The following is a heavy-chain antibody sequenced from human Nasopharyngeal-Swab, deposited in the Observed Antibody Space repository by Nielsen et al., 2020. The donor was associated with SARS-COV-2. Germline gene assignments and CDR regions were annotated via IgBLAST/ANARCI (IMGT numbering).Heavy chain of an antibody. V-gene: IGHV3-21*06. J-gene: IGHJ6*02. CDR2: ISSSSSYK. D-gene: IGHD3-10*01. CDR3: ARDSGIGAYFYYGMDV. Sequence: GESLKISCAASGFTFSSHSVNWVRQAPGKGLEWVSSISSSSSYKYYADSVKGRFTISRDNSNNLLYLQMNNLRAEDTAVYYCARDSGIGAYFYYGMDVWGQGTTVTVSS. CDR1: GFTFSSHS.